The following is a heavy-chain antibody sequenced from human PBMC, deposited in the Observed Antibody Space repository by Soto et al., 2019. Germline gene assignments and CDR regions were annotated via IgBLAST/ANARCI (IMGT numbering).Heavy chain of an antibody. CDR1: GGSISNNNW. CDR2: IYHSGNT. J-gene: IGHJ4*01. Sequence: QVQLQESDPGLVKPSGTLSLTCTVSGGSISNNNWWSWVRQTPEKGLEWIGQIYHSGNTNYNPSLKSRVSMSVDKSKNQFSLKMNSATAADTAVYYCARFLPGFVGENEAFDFWGHGTLVTVSS. CDR3: ARFLPGFVGENEAFDF. V-gene: IGHV4-4*02. D-gene: IGHD3-3*01.